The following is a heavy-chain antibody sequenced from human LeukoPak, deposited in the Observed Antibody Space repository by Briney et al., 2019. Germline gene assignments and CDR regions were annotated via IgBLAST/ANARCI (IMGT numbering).Heavy chain of an antibody. V-gene: IGHV3-23*01. Sequence: GGSLRLSCAASGFTFSSYAMSWVRQAPGKGLEWVSAISGSGGSTYYADSVKGRFTISRDNSKNTLYLQMNSLRAEDTAVHYCAKGGYSSSWYARKNWFDPWGQGTLVTVSS. D-gene: IGHD6-13*01. CDR1: GFTFSSYA. J-gene: IGHJ5*02. CDR2: ISGSGGST. CDR3: AKGGYSSSWYARKNWFDP.